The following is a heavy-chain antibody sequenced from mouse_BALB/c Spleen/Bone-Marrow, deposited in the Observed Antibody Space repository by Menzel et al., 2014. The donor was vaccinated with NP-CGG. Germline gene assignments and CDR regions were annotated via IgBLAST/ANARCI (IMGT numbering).Heavy chain of an antibody. V-gene: IGHV5-6-3*01. CDR2: INSNGGST. CDR1: GFTFSSYG. Sequence: EVKVEESGGGLVQPGGSLKLSCAASGFTFSSYGMSWVRQTPDKRLELVATINSNGGSTYYPDSVRGRFTISRDNAKNTLYLQMSSLKSEDTAMYYCARDYDYDYLGQGTTLTVSS. CDR3: ARDYDYDY. J-gene: IGHJ2*01. D-gene: IGHD2-4*01.